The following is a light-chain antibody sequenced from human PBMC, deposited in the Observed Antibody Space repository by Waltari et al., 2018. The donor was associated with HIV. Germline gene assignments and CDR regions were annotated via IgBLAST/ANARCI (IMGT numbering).Light chain of an antibody. CDR1: SSNIGSNT. J-gene: IGLJ3*02. CDR2: SNN. CDR3: ATWDDSLNGRWV. V-gene: IGLV1-44*01. Sequence: QSVLTQPPSASGTPGQRVTISCSGRSSNIGSNTVNWYQQLPGTAPKLLIYSNNQRPSGVPYRFSGSKSGTSASLAISGLQSEDEADYYCATWDDSLNGRWVFGGGTKLTVL.